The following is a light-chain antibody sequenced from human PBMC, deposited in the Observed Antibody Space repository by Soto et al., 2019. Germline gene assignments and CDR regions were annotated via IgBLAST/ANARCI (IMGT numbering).Light chain of an antibody. CDR1: QTISSW. Sequence: DVRRSKSPSTLSASGGDRVTITCRASQTISSWLAWYQQKPGKAPKLLIYKASSLESGVPSRFSGSGSGTEFTLTISSLQPDDFATYYCQQYNSYSTFGQGTRLAI. J-gene: IGKJ5*01. V-gene: IGKV1-5*03. CDR3: QQYNSYST. CDR2: KAS.